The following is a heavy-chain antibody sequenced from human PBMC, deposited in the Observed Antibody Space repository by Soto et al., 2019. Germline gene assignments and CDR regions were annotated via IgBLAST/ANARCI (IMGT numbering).Heavy chain of an antibody. CDR3: ARHGAYYDILTGYYTPPNYYYYYGMDV. D-gene: IGHD3-9*01. CDR1: GYSFTSYW. V-gene: IGHV5-51*01. Sequence: GESLKISCKGSGYSFTSYWIGWVRQMPGKGQEWMGIIYPGDSDTRYSPSFQGQVTISADKSISTAYLQWSSLKASDTAMYYCARHGAYYDILTGYYTPPNYYYYYGMDVWGQGTTVTVSS. J-gene: IGHJ6*02. CDR2: IYPGDSDT.